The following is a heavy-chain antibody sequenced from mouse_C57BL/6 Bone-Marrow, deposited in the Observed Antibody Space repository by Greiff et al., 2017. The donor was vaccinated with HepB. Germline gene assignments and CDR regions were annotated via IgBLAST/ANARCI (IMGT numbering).Heavy chain of an antibody. CDR1: GYSFTDYN. D-gene: IGHD1-1*01. Sequence: EVQLQQSGPELVKPGASVKISCKASGYSFTDYNMNWVKQSNGKSLEWIGVINPNYGTTSYKQKFKGKATLTVDQSSSTAYMQLNSLTSEDSAVYYCARSGEFITTVVRYFDVWGTGTTVTVSS. CDR3: ARSGEFITTVVRYFDV. CDR2: INPNYGTT. J-gene: IGHJ1*03. V-gene: IGHV1-39*01.